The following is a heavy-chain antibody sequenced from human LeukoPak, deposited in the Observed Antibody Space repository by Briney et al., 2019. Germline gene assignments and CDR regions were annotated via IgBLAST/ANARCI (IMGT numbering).Heavy chain of an antibody. CDR3: ATSSGYGFLFEY. V-gene: IGHV1-24*01. CDR1: GYTLTDLS. J-gene: IGHJ4*02. CDR2: FDQEDGET. D-gene: IGHD3-22*01. Sequence: AAVKVSCKVSGYTLTDLSMHWVRQAPGKGLEWMGGFDQEDGETIYAQNFQGRVTMTEDTSTDTASMEVRSLGSEDTAVYYCATSSGYGFLFEYWGQGTLVTVSS.